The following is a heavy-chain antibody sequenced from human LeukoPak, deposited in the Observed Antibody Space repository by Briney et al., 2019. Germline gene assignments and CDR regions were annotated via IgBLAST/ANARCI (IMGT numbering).Heavy chain of an antibody. CDR3: ARGATVTTFSAFDI. D-gene: IGHD4-17*01. CDR1: GYTFTGYY. J-gene: IGHJ3*02. CDR2: INPNSGGT. Sequence: GASVKVSCKASGYTFTGYYMHWVRQAPGQGLEWMGWINPNSGGTNYAQKFQGRVTMTRDTSISTAYMELSRLRSDDTAVYYCARGATVTTFSAFDIWGQGTMVTVSS. V-gene: IGHV1-2*02.